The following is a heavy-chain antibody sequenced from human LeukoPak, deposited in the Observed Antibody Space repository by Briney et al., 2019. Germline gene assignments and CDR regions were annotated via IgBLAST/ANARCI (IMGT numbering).Heavy chain of an antibody. CDR3: ARVRRYTSRPDAFDI. D-gene: IGHD6-19*01. CDR2: INHSGST. CDR1: GGSFSGYY. V-gene: IGHV4-34*01. J-gene: IGHJ3*02. Sequence: PSETLSLTCAVYGGSFSGYYWSWIRQPPGKGLEWIGEINHSGSTNYNPSLKSRVTISVDTSKNQFSLQLTSVTAADTAVYYCARVRRYTSRPDAFDIWGQGTVVTVSS.